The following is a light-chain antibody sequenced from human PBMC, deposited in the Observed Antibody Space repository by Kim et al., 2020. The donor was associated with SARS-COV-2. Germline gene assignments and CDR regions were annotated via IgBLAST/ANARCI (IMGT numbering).Light chain of an antibody. CDR1: QSISSY. V-gene: IGKV1-39*01. CDR2: AAS. J-gene: IGKJ2*01. Sequence: SAPAGDRVTITCRTSQSISSYLNWYQQKPGKAPKLLMYAASSLQSGVPSRFSGGGSGTDFTLTISSLQPEDFATYHCQQSYSTPYTFGQGTKLEI. CDR3: QQSYSTPYT.